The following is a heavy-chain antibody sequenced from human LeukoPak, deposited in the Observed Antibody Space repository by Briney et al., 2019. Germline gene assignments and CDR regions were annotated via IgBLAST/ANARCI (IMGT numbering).Heavy chain of an antibody. CDR3: ARGSDDYSNSDDY. D-gene: IGHD4-11*01. CDR1: GFTFRSYS. V-gene: IGHV3-21*01. Sequence: GGSLRLSCAASGFTFRSYSMNWVRQAPGKGLEWVSSISSSNNYKYYADTVKGRFTISRDNAKNSLYLQMNSLRAEDTAVYYCARGSDDYSNSDDYWGQGTLVTVSS. J-gene: IGHJ4*02. CDR2: ISSSNNYK.